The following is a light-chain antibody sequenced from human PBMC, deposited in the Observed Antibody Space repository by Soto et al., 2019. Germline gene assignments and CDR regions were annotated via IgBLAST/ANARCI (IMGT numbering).Light chain of an antibody. CDR1: QSISSW. V-gene: IGKV1-5*03. CDR3: QQYNTYSRA. CDR2: KAS. Sequence: DIQMTQSPSTLSASVGDRVTITCRASQSISSWLAWYQQKPGKAPNLLIYKASSLQGGAPSRFSGSGSGTYFTLTISSLQPDDFATYYCQQYNTYSRAFGQGTKV. J-gene: IGKJ1*01.